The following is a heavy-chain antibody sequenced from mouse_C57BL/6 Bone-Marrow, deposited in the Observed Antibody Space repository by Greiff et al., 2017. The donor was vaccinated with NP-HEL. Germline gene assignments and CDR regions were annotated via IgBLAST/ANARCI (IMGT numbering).Heavy chain of an antibody. Sequence: QVQLKQPGAELVKPGASVKLSCKASGYTFTSYWMHWVKQRPGRGLEWIGRIDPNSGGTKYNEKFKSKATRTVDKPSSTAYMQLSSLTSEDSAVYYGASRDVITTEWYFDVWGTGTTVTVSA. CDR3: ASRDVITTEWYFDV. J-gene: IGHJ1*03. CDR1: GYTFTSYW. V-gene: IGHV1-72*01. D-gene: IGHD1-2*01. CDR2: IDPNSGGT.